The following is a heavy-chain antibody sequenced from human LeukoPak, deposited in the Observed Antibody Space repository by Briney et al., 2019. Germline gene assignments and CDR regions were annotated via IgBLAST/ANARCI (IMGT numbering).Heavy chain of an antibody. D-gene: IGHD2-15*01. CDR2: LYSGGKT. Sequence: GGSLRLSCAASGFTVSSNYMSWVRQAPGKGLEWVSLLYSGGKTYYADSAKGRFIISRDNTKNTLYLQMNSLRAEDTAVYYCATSYCSGGSCYPQYFQHWGQGTLVTVSS. CDR1: GFTVSSNY. V-gene: IGHV3-66*02. CDR3: ATSYCSGGSCYPQYFQH. J-gene: IGHJ1*01.